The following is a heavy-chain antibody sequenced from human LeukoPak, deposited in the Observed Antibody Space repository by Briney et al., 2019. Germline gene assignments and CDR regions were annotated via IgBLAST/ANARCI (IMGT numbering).Heavy chain of an antibody. CDR2: IIPIFGTA. D-gene: IGHD3-22*01. Sequence: GSSVKVSCKASGGTFSSYAISWVRQAPGQGLEWMGGIIPIFGTANYAQKFQGRVTITADESTSTAYMELSSLRSEDTAVYYCAIAYDSSGYFGVYFDYWGQGTLVTVSS. V-gene: IGHV1-69*01. CDR1: GGTFSSYA. J-gene: IGHJ4*02. CDR3: AIAYDSSGYFGVYFDY.